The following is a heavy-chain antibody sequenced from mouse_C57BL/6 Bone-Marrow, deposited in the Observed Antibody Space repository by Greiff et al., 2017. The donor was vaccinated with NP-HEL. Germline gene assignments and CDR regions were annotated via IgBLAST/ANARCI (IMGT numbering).Heavy chain of an antibody. Sequence: VQLKESGAELVRPGASVKLSCTASGFNIKDDYMHWVKQRPEQGLEWIGWIDPENGDTEYASKFQGKATITADTSSNTAYLQLSSLTSEDTAVYYCTLYDYAMDYWGQGTSVTVSS. CDR3: TLYDYAMDY. D-gene: IGHD1-1*01. CDR1: GFNIKDDY. J-gene: IGHJ4*01. CDR2: IDPENGDT. V-gene: IGHV14-4*01.